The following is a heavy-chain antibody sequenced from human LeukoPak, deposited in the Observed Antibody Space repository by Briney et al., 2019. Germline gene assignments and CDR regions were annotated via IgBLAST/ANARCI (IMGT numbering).Heavy chain of an antibody. D-gene: IGHD4-17*01. CDR2: IYPGDSDT. V-gene: IGHV5-51*01. J-gene: IGHJ3*02. CDR3: ASTTVTTSDAFDI. Sequence: GESLKISWKGSGYSFTSYWIGWVRQMPGKGLEWMGIIYPGDSDTRYSPSFQGQVTISADKSISTAYLQWSSLKASDTAMYYCASTTVTTSDAFDIWGQGTMVTVSS. CDR1: GYSFTSYW.